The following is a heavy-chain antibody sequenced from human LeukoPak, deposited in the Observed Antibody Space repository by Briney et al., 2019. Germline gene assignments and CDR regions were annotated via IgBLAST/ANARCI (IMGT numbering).Heavy chain of an antibody. D-gene: IGHD4-17*01. J-gene: IGHJ4*02. CDR3: AKGPNYGAKVADFDY. CDR2: ISGSGGST. CDR1: GFTFSSYA. Sequence: XXLRLSCAASGFTFSSYAMSWVRQAPGKGLEWVSAISGSGGSTYYADSVKGRFTISRDNSKNTLYLQMNSLRAEDTAVYYCAKGPNYGAKVADFDYWGQGTLVTVSS. V-gene: IGHV3-23*01.